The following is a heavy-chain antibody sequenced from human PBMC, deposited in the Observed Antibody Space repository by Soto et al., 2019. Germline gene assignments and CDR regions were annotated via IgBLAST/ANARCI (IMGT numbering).Heavy chain of an antibody. CDR3: VRDTYFSDSSGYTRPFDY. CDR1: GSSSSDHY. V-gene: IGHV3-72*01. D-gene: IGHD3-22*01. CDR2: TRDRAQGYST. Sequence: RPSSARSGSSSSDHYIGWDRHPAEEVLEWVGRTRDRAQGYSTAYVASVKGRVTTTKDESKNSVYLQMSSLKTEDTAVYYCVRDTYFSDSSGYTRPFDYWGQGTLVTVSS. J-gene: IGHJ4*02.